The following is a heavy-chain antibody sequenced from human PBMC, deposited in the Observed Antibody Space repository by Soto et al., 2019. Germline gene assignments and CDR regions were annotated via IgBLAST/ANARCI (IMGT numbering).Heavy chain of an antibody. D-gene: IGHD6-6*01. CDR1: GVSISGYS. V-gene: IGHV4-59*12. J-gene: IGHJ3*02. CDR3: AREVGEVDYSSSSDAFDI. CDR2: IYYSGII. Sequence: PSETLSLTCTVSGVSISGYSWNWIRQAPGKGLEWIAYIYYSGIIYYNPSLKSRVTMSRDTSKNQFFLNLDSVTAADTAMYYCAREVGEVDYSSSSDAFDIWGQGTMVTV.